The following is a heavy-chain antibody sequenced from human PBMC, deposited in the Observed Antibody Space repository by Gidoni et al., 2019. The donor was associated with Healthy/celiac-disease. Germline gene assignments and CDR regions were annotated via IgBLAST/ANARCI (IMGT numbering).Heavy chain of an antibody. D-gene: IGHD2-2*01. CDR2: ISYDGSNK. J-gene: IGHJ3*02. CDR1: GFTFSSYG. Sequence: QVQLVESGGGVVQPGRSLRLSCAASGFTFSSYGMHWVRQAPGKGLEWVAVISYDGSNKYYADSVKGRFTISRDNSKNTLYLQMNSLRAEDTAVYYCAKGVVVPAARADAFDIWGQGTMVTVSS. CDR3: AKGVVVPAARADAFDI. V-gene: IGHV3-30*18.